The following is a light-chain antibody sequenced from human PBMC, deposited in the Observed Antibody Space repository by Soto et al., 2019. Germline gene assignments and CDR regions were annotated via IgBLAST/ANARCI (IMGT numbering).Light chain of an antibody. J-gene: IGKJ2*01. CDR1: QSITSW. CDR2: DVS. V-gene: IGKV1-5*01. Sequence: DIQMTQSPSTLSASVGDRVTITCRASQSITSWLAWFQQKPGQAPKLLIYDVSTLERGVPSRFSGSGSGTEFTLTISSLQPDDFATYYCQQYNGYPYTFGQGTKLEIK. CDR3: QQYNGYPYT.